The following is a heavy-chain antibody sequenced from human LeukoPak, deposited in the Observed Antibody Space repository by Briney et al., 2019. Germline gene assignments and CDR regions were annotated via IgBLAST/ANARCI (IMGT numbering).Heavy chain of an antibody. CDR3: ARDIAARGY. J-gene: IGHJ4*02. CDR2: IRYDGNIK. CDR1: GFTFMTYG. Sequence: GGSLRLSCAASGFTFMTYGMHWVRQAPGKGLGWVAFIRYDGNIKYYADSVKGRFTISRDNSKNTVYLQMNSLRGDDTAVYYCARDIAARGYWGQGTLVTVSS. D-gene: IGHD6-13*01. V-gene: IGHV3-30*02.